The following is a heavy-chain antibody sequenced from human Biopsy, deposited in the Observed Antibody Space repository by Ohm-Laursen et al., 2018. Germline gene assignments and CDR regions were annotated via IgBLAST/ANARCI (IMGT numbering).Heavy chain of an antibody. J-gene: IGHJ6*02. CDR2: ISWNSDSI. D-gene: IGHD6-13*01. CDR1: GFSFDNHV. V-gene: IGHV3-9*01. CDR3: AKDRYPSSWHYYYGMDV. Sequence: SLRLSCTASGFSFDNHVMHWVRQAPGKGLEWVSGISWNSDSIGYANSVKGRFTISRDNAKNSLYLQMNSLRSEDTALYYCAKDRYPSSWHYYYGMDVWGQGTTVTVSS.